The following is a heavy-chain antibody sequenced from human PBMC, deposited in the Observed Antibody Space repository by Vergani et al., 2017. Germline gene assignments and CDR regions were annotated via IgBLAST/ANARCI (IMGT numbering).Heavy chain of an antibody. Sequence: QVQLQESLPGLVKPSQTLSLTCTVSGGSISSGDYYWSWIRQPPGKGLEWIGYIYYSGSTYYNPSLKSRVTISVDTSKNQFSLKLSSVTAADTAVYYCAGWYSGSYSGGAYAFDIWGQGTMVTVSS. D-gene: IGHD1-26*01. CDR1: GGSISSGDYY. CDR3: AGWYSGSYSGGAYAFDI. J-gene: IGHJ3*02. CDR2: IYYSGST. V-gene: IGHV4-30-4*01.